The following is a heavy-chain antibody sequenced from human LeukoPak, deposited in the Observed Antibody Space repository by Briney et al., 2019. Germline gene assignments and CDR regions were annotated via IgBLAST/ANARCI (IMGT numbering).Heavy chain of an antibody. Sequence: PSETLSLTCTVSGGSISSYYWNWIRQPPGKGLEWIGYIYYSGNTNYNPSLKTRITISLDTSKNQFSLRVSSVTAADTAVYYCARFGRDYVSGYFGMDVWGQGTTVTVSS. J-gene: IGHJ6*02. D-gene: IGHD3-16*01. CDR2: IYYSGNT. CDR1: GGSISSYY. CDR3: ARFGRDYVSGYFGMDV. V-gene: IGHV4-59*08.